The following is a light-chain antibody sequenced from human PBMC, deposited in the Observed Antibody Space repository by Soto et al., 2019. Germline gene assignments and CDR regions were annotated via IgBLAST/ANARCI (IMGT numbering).Light chain of an antibody. V-gene: IGLV2-14*01. CDR1: SXDVGGYNY. CDR2: EVS. Sequence: QSALTQPASVSGSPGQSITISCTGTSXDVGGYNYVSWYQQHPGKAPKLMIYEVSNRPSGVSNRFSGSKSGNTASLTISGLQAQHEADYYCSSYTSSSTLVFGTGAKVTLL. J-gene: IGLJ1*01. CDR3: SSYTSSSTLV.